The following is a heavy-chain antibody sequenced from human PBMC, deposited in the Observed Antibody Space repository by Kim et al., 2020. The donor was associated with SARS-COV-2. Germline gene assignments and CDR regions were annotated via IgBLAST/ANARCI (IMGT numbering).Heavy chain of an antibody. V-gene: IGHV3-23*01. CDR1: GFTFSSYA. Sequence: GGSLRLSCAASGFTFSSYAMSWVRQAPGKGLEWVSAISGSGGSTYYADSVKGRFTISRDNSKNTLYLQMNSLRAEDTAVYYCAKSQIMLWFVDPPSPSFDSWGQGTLVTVSS. D-gene: IGHD3-10*01. J-gene: IGHJ4*02. CDR3: AKSQIMLWFVDPPSPSFDS. CDR2: ISGSGGST.